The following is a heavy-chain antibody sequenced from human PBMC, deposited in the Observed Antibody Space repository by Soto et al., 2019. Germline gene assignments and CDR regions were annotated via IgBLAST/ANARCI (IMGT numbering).Heavy chain of an antibody. V-gene: IGHV1-69*02. D-gene: IGHD2-15*01. CDR3: ARCTGGSCYSSVY. CDR2: IIPILNLA. J-gene: IGHJ4*02. CDR1: GGTFTSYT. Sequence: SVEVSCKASGGTFTSYTITWVRQAPGQGREWMGRIIPILNLANYAQKFRGRVTITEDNSPSTAYMELSSLTSEDTALYYCARCTGGSCYSSVYWGQGTLVTVSS.